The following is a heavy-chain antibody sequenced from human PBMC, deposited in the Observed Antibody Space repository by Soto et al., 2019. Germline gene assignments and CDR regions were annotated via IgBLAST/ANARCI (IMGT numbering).Heavy chain of an antibody. J-gene: IGHJ4*02. CDR3: AGIYSGSPGGTLRY. CDR2: IYYSGST. Sequence: QVQLQESCSGLVKPSQTLSLTCTVSGDSISSGGYYWSWIRQHPGKGLEWIGYIYYSGSTYYNPSLKSRVTISVDTSKNQFSLKLSSVTAADTAVYYCAGIYSGSPGGTLRYWGQGTLVTVSS. V-gene: IGHV4-31*03. CDR1: GDSISSGGYY. D-gene: IGHD1-26*01.